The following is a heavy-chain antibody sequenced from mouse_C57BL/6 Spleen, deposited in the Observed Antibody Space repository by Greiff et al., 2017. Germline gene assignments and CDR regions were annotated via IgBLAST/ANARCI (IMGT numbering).Heavy chain of an antibody. CDR2: IDPETGGT. V-gene: IGHV1-15*01. J-gene: IGHJ4*01. CDR3: VARDY. Sequence: QVQLQQYGAELVRPGASVTLSCKASGYTFTDYEMHWVKQTPVHGLEWIGAIDPETGGTAYNQKFKGKAILTADKSSSTAYMELRSLTSEDAAVYYYVARDYGGQGTSVTVSS. CDR1: GYTFTDYE.